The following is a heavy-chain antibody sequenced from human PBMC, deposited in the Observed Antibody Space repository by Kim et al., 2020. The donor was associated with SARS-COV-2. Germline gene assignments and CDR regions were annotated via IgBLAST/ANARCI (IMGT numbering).Heavy chain of an antibody. Sequence: SGPTLVNPTQTLTLTCTFSGFSLSTSGVGVGWIRQPPGKALEWLALIYWDDDKRYSPSLKSRLTITKDTSKNQVVLTITNMDPVDTATYYCARFRDGYNLGDYWGQGTLVTVSS. CDR2: IYWDDDK. V-gene: IGHV2-5*02. CDR3: ARFRDGYNLGDY. J-gene: IGHJ4*02. D-gene: IGHD5-12*01. CDR1: GFSLSTSGVG.